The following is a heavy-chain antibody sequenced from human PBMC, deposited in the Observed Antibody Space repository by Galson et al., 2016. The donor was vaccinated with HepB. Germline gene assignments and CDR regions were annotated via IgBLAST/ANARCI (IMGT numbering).Heavy chain of an antibody. D-gene: IGHD3-10*01. CDR1: GFTVSSIY. CDR2: IYSGGTT. V-gene: IGHV3-66*01. CDR3: ARGLSGYYGSGTYYTDEGAFDI. J-gene: IGHJ3*02. Sequence: LRLSCAASGFTVSSIYMSWVRQAPGKGLEWVSTIYSGGTTYYTESVKGRFTISRDNSKNTLYLQVNSLRAEDTAVYYCARGLSGYYGSGTYYTDEGAFDIWGQGTMVIVSS.